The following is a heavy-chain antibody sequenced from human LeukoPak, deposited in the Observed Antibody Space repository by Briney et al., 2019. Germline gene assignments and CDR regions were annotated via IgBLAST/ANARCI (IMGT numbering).Heavy chain of an antibody. Sequence: PGGSLRLSCAASGFTFSSYGMSWVRQAPGKGLEWVSAISGSGGSTYYADSVKGRFTISRDNSKNTLYLQMNSLRAEDTAVYYCAKDGADYGDPDAFDIWGQGTMVTVSS. J-gene: IGHJ3*02. D-gene: IGHD4-17*01. CDR2: ISGSGGST. V-gene: IGHV3-23*01. CDR1: GFTFSSYG. CDR3: AKDGADYGDPDAFDI.